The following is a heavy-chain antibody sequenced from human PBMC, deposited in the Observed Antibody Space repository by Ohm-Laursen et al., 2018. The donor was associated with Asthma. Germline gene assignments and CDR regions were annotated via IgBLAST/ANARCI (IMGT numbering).Heavy chain of an antibody. CDR1: GLSFSSSC. J-gene: IGHJ6*02. V-gene: IGHV3-7*05. CDR3: AKFGRDYRSHGMDV. CDR2: IKEDGSEE. Sequence: SLRLSCAAFGLSFSSSCMTWVRQAPGKGPEWVAHIKEDGSEESYLASVKGRFTISRDNAKNSLYLQMNSLRAEDTAVYYCAKFGRDYRSHGMDVWGQGTTVTVSS. D-gene: IGHD4-11*01.